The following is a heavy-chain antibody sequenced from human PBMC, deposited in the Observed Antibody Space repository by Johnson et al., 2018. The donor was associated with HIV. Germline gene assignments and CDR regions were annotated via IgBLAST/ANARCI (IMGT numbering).Heavy chain of an antibody. J-gene: IGHJ3*02. D-gene: IGHD4-17*01. CDR3: ARDRFGDSDAFDI. Sequence: VQLVESGGGVVQPGRSLRLSCAASGFTFSSYAMHWVRQAPGKGLEWVANIKKDGSEKYYVASVKGRFTISRDNAKNSLYLQLNSLRADDTAVYFCARDRFGDSDAFDIWGQGTMVTVSS. CDR1: GFTFSSYA. CDR2: IKKDGSEK. V-gene: IGHV3-7*01.